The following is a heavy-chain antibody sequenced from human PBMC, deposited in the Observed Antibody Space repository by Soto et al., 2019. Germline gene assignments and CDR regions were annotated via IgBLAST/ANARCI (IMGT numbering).Heavy chain of an antibody. CDR2: ISSSSYI. Sequence: GGSLRLSCAASGFTFSSYSMNWVRQAPGKGLEWVSSISSSSYIYYADSVKGRFTISRDNAKNSLYLQMNSLRAEDTAVYYCARDRNIAAAGPAEYFQHWGQGTLVTVSS. J-gene: IGHJ1*01. CDR3: ARDRNIAAAGPAEYFQH. V-gene: IGHV3-21*01. CDR1: GFTFSSYS. D-gene: IGHD6-13*01.